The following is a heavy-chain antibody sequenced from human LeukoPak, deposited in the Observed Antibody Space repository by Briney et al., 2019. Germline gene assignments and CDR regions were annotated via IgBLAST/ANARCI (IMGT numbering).Heavy chain of an antibody. D-gene: IGHD2-2*01. CDR3: ARGEKYCSSTSCYVGGTYYFDY. Sequence: SETLSLTCTVSGGSISSGDYYWSWIRQPPGKGLEWIGYIYYSGSTYYSPSLKSRVTISVDTPKNQFSLKLSSVTAADTAVYYCARGEKYCSSTSCYVGGTYYFDYWGQGTLVTVSS. CDR1: GGSISSGDYY. J-gene: IGHJ4*02. V-gene: IGHV4-30-4*01. CDR2: IYYSGST.